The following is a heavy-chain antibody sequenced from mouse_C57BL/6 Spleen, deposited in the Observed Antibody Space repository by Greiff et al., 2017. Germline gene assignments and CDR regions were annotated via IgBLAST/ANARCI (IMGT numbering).Heavy chain of an antibody. Sequence: QVQLQQSGAELVRPGTSVKVSCKASGYAFTNYLIEWVKQRPGQGLEWIGVINPGSGGTTYNEKFQCKGTLTADKSSSTAYMQLSSLTSEDSAVYFCARSKDSSGLFDYWGQGTTLTVSS. CDR3: ARSKDSSGLFDY. J-gene: IGHJ2*01. D-gene: IGHD3-2*02. CDR2: INPGSGGT. V-gene: IGHV1-54*01. CDR1: GYAFTNYL.